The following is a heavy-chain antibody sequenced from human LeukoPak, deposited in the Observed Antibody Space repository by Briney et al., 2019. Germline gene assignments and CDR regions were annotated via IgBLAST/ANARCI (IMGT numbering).Heavy chain of an antibody. Sequence: SATLSLTCSVSGYSITSGYYWGWIRQPPGKGLEWIGTIYHNGSTSYNPSLKSRVTISVDTSKNQFSLRLNSVIAADTAIYYCAKITTLDYWGQGTLVTVSS. CDR1: GYSITSGYY. V-gene: IGHV4-38-2*02. CDR3: AKITTLDY. D-gene: IGHD1-1*01. J-gene: IGHJ4*02. CDR2: IYHNGST.